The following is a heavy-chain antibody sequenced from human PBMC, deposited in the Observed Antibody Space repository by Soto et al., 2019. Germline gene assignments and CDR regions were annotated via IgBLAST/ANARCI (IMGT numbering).Heavy chain of an antibody. CDR3: TRDPAPGGWFDY. Sequence: EVQLVESGGGLVQPGGSLRLSCAASGFTFSSYWMHWVRQAPGKGLVWVSRTNSDGSSTSYADSVRGRFTISRDNAKNTLYLQMNRLRGEDTAVYHCTRDPAPGGWFDYWGQGTLVTGSS. CDR1: GFTFSSYW. D-gene: IGHD2-15*01. V-gene: IGHV3-74*01. J-gene: IGHJ5*01. CDR2: TNSDGSST.